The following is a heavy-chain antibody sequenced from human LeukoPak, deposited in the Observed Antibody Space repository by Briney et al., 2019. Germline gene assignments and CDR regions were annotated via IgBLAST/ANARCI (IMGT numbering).Heavy chain of an antibody. CDR3: AKQYYYDSSGYSHAFDI. D-gene: IGHD3-22*01. Sequence: GGSLRLSCVASGFTFSYSSMSWVRQAPGKGLEWVSAISDSGGDTYCADSVKGRFTISRDNSKNTLYLQMNSLRAEDTALYYCAKQYYYDSSGYSHAFDIWGQGTMVTVSS. V-gene: IGHV3-23*01. J-gene: IGHJ3*02. CDR1: GFTFSYSS. CDR2: ISDSGGDT.